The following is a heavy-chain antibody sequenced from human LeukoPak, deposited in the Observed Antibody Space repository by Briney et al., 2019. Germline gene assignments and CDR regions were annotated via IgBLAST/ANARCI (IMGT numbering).Heavy chain of an antibody. CDR2: IQSDGNNE. V-gene: IGHV3-30*02. D-gene: IGHD6-19*01. CDR3: VADFDY. Sequence: GGSLRLSCAASGFTFSTYVMHWVRQAPGKGLEWVALIQSDGNNEYYADSVKGRFTISRDNSKNTLYLRMNSLRAEDTAIYYCVADFDYWGQGTLVTVS. J-gene: IGHJ4*02. CDR1: GFTFSTYV.